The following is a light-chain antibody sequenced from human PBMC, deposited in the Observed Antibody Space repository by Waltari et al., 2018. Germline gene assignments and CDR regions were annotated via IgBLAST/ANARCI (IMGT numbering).Light chain of an antibody. CDR2: KDT. Sequence: SSELRQPSSMSVSPGQTARITCSVDVLSKKYGRWLQHKPGQAPVLVIYKDTERPSGIPGRFSGSNSGTTVTLTISGVLPEDEADYYCYSAADNNWVFGGGTTLTVL. V-gene: IGLV3-27*01. CDR3: YSAADNNWV. J-gene: IGLJ3*02. CDR1: VLSKKY.